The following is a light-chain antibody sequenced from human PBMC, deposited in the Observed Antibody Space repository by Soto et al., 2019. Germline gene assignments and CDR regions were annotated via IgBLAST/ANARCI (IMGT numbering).Light chain of an antibody. CDR3: SLYTSENAYV. J-gene: IGLJ1*01. Sequence: QSVLTQPASMSGSPGQSITISCTGTSSDVGAYNFVSWFQQHPGKAPKLMIYEVRDRPSGVSSRFSGSKSGNTASLSISGLQAEDEADYFCSLYTSENAYVFGTGTKLTVL. CDR2: EVR. CDR1: SSDVGAYNF. V-gene: IGLV2-14*01.